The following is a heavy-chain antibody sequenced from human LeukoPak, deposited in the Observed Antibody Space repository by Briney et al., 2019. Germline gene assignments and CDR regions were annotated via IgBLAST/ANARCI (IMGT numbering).Heavy chain of an antibody. CDR3: ARGGYYYGSGSYYNHYDGMDG. CDR1: GFTFSSYG. D-gene: IGHD3-10*01. J-gene: IGHJ6*02. V-gene: IGHV3-48*01. Sequence: GGSLRLSCAASGFTFSSYGMNWVRQSPGKGLEWISYISSTKNNINYADSVKGRFTISRDNAKNSLYLQMNSLRAENTAVYYCARGGYYYGSGSYYNHYDGMDGWGQGTTVIVSS. CDR2: ISSTKNNI.